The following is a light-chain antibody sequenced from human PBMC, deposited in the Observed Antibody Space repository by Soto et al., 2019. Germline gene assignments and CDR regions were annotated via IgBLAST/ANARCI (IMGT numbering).Light chain of an antibody. Sequence: DIQMTQSPSSLSASVGDRLTITCRASQSISNYLNWYRQKPGKAPQLLIHTASTLQGGVPSRFSGSESGTDFTLTISSLQPEDFAIYYCQQSYSTPEFTFGPGTRVDIK. CDR1: QSISNY. CDR3: QQSYSTPEFT. J-gene: IGKJ3*01. V-gene: IGKV1-39*01. CDR2: TAS.